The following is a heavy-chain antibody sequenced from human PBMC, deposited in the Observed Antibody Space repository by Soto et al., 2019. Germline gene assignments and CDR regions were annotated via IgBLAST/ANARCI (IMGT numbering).Heavy chain of an antibody. Sequence: PGGSLRLSCAASGFTFSSYAMHWVRQAPGKGLEWVAVISYDGSNKYYADSVEGRFTISRDNSKNTLYLQMNSLRAEDTAVYYCARDRSGYDFWSGYSGYGMDVWGQGTTVTVSS. V-gene: IGHV3-30-3*01. CDR3: ARDRSGYDFWSGYSGYGMDV. J-gene: IGHJ6*02. CDR1: GFTFSSYA. D-gene: IGHD3-3*01. CDR2: ISYDGSNK.